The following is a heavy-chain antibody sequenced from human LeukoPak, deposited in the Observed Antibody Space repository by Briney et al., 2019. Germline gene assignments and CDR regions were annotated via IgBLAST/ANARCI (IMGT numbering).Heavy chain of an antibody. CDR2: IYYSGST. J-gene: IGHJ4*02. V-gene: IGHV4-31*03. CDR1: GGSISSGGYY. D-gene: IGHD3-10*01. Sequence: SETLSLTCTVSGGSISSGGYYWSWIRQHPGKGLEWIRYIYYSGSTYYNPSLKSRVTISVDTSKNQFSLKLSSVTAADTAVYYCARDRAGGEGFDYWGQGTLVTVSS. CDR3: ARDRAGGEGFDY.